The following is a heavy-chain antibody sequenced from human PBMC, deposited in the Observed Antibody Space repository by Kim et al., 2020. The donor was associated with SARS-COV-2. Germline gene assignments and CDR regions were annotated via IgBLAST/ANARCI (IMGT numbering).Heavy chain of an antibody. CDR3: AKGRYSTAGPFDY. D-gene: IGHD2-15*01. J-gene: IGHJ4*02. V-gene: IGHV3-23*01. Sequence: YADSVEGRFTISRDNSKNTLYLQMNTLRAEDTAVYYCAKGRYSTAGPFDYWGQGTLVTVSS.